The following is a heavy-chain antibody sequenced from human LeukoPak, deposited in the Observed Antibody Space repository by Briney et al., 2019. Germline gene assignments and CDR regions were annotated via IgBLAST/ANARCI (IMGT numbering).Heavy chain of an antibody. CDR1: GDSISRYSHY. CDR2: NNHCGKI. Sequence: TSETLSLTCTVSGDSISRYSHYWCWIRQSAGKGLDWIRCNNHCGKIEYNPSIKSRLTLSLDPFENMCSLKMSSLTAADTALYHGARGRPSGDFFDYWGQGALVTVSS. D-gene: IGHD4-17*01. J-gene: IGHJ4*02. CDR3: ARGRPSGDFFDY. V-gene: IGHV4-61*02.